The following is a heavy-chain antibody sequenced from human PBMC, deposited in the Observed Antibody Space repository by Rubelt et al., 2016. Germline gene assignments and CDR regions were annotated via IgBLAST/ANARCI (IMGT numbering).Heavy chain of an antibody. CDR3: ARGVGRWLLYYYGMDV. CDR1: GFTFSSYA. V-gene: IGHV3-23*01. Sequence: EVQLLESGGGLVQPGGSLRLSCAASGFTFSSYAMSWVRQAPGKGLEWVSAISGSGGSAYYADSVKGRFTISRGNSNNTRDLQMNSLRSEDTAVYDGARGVGRWLLYYYGMDVWGQGTTVTVSS. D-gene: IGHD5-24*01. J-gene: IGHJ6*02. CDR2: ISGSGGSA.